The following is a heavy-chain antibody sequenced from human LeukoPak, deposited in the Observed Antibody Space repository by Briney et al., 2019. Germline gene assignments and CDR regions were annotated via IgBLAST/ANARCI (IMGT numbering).Heavy chain of an antibody. D-gene: IGHD3-22*01. J-gene: IGHJ4*02. CDR1: GGTFSSYA. Sequence: ASVKVSCKASGGTFSSYAISWVRQAPGQGLEWMGGIIPIFGTANYAQKFQGRVTITADESTSTAYMELSSLRSEDTAVYYRATDYYYDSSGSYYTVDYWGQGTLVTVSS. CDR2: IIPIFGTA. CDR3: ATDYYYDSSGSYYTVDY. V-gene: IGHV1-69*13.